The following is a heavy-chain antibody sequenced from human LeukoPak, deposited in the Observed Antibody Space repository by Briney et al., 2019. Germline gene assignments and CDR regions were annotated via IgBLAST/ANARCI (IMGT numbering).Heavy chain of an antibody. Sequence: SETLSLTCAVYGGSFSGYYWSWIRQPPGKGLEWIGEINHSGSTNYNPSLKSRVTISVDTSKNQFSLKLSSVTAADTAVYYCARITCSSSWYGSDYWGQGTLVTVSS. CDR3: ARITCSSSWYGSDY. CDR1: GGSFSGYY. J-gene: IGHJ4*02. CDR2: INHSGST. D-gene: IGHD6-13*01. V-gene: IGHV4-34*01.